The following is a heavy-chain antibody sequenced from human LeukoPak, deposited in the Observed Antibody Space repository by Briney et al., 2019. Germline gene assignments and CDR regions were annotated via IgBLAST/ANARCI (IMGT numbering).Heavy chain of an antibody. CDR3: ARNGDYLWFDY. Sequence: GGSLRLSCAASGFTFSDYEMNWVRQAPGKGLEWVSYISSSGSNIYYAAPVKGRFTISRDNSKNTLYLQMNSLRAEDTAVYYCARNGDYLWFDYWGQGTLVTVSS. CDR1: GFTFSDYE. CDR2: ISSSGSNI. D-gene: IGHD4-17*01. J-gene: IGHJ4*02. V-gene: IGHV3-48*03.